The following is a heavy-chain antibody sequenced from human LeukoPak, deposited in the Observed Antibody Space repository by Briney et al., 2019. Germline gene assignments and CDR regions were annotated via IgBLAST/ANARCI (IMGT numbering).Heavy chain of an antibody. CDR3: ARPLDSGSPKAFDI. CDR1: GFTFSSYW. Sequence: LRLSCAASGFTFSSYWMSWVRQPPGKGLEWIGYVHHSGSTYYNSSLKSRVTMSVDRSRNRFSLTLTSVTAADTAVYYCARPLDSGSPKAFDIWGQGTVVTVSS. J-gene: IGHJ3*02. V-gene: IGHV4-28*01. D-gene: IGHD1-26*01. CDR2: VHHSGST.